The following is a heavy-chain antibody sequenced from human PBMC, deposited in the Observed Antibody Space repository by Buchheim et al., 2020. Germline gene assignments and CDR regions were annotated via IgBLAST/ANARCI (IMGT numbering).Heavy chain of an antibody. J-gene: IGHJ3*02. CDR3: ARGSCGAYCGGDGAFDI. CDR2: IWYDGSNK. Sequence: QVQLVESGGGVVPPGRSLRLSCAASGFTFSSYVMHWVRQAPGKGLEWVAVIWYDGSNKYYADSVKGRFTISRDNSKNTLYLQMNSLRAEDTAVYYCARGSCGAYCGGDGAFDIWGQGT. CDR1: GFTFSSYV. D-gene: IGHD2-21*02. V-gene: IGHV3-33*01.